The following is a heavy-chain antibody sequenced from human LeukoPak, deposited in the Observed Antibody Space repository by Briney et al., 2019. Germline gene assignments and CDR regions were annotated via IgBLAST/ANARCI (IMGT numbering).Heavy chain of an antibody. CDR3: ATRNNGGNTEWYFDL. Sequence: PSETLSLTCTVSGGSISSHYWSWIRQPPGKGLEWIGYIYYSGSTNYNPSLKSRVTISVDTSKNHFSLKLSTVTAADTAVYYCATRNNGGNTEWYFDLWGRGTLVTVSS. CDR2: IYYSGST. CDR1: GGSISSHY. D-gene: IGHD4-23*01. V-gene: IGHV4-59*11. J-gene: IGHJ2*01.